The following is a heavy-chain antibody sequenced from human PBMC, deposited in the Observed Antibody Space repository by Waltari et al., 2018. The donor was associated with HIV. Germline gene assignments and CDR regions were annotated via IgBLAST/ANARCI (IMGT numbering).Heavy chain of an antibody. CDR1: GYKFTDYL. CDR2: LNPTSGGT. J-gene: IGHJ6*02. CDR3: ARALVALLRFLSFNDYGMDV. D-gene: IGHD2-8*01. V-gene: IGHV1-2*02. Sequence: QEQLVQSGAAVKKPGASMKVSCKAVGYKFTDYLIHWVRQAPGQGLAWMGWLNPTSGGTTLPPYSPSRVPITSDTSPGAVVLVMRRLSSDATAAYYCARALVALLRFLSFNDYGMDVWGQGTTVTVSS.